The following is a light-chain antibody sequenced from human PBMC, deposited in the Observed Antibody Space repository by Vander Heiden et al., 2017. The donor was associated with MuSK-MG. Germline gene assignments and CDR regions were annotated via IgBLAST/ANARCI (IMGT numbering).Light chain of an antibody. CDR2: KAS. Sequence: DIQMTQSPSTLSASVGDRVTITCRASQSISSWLAWYQQKPGKAPKLLIYKASSLESGVPSRCSGSGSGTEFTLTIRSLQPDDFATYYCQQYKSSLWTFGQGTKVEIK. J-gene: IGKJ1*01. V-gene: IGKV1-5*03. CDR3: QQYKSSLWT. CDR1: QSISSW.